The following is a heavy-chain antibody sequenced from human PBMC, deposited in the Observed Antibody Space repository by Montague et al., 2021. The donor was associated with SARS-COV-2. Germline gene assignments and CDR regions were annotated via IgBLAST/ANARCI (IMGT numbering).Heavy chain of an antibody. Sequence: SETLSLTCAVYGGSFSGYYWTWIRQAPGKGLEWIGEITHRGSTTYNPSLESRVTISVDTSKKQFSLKLRSVTAADTAVYYCARLSNYYGSGSYYPHNYYYYGMDVWGQGTTVTVSS. CDR1: GGSFSGYY. J-gene: IGHJ6*02. CDR3: ARLSNYYGSGSYYPHNYYYYGMDV. CDR2: ITHRGST. D-gene: IGHD3-10*01. V-gene: IGHV4-34*01.